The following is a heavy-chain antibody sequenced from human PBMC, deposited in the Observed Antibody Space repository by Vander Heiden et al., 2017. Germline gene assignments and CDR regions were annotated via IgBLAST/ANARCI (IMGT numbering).Heavy chain of an antibody. V-gene: IGHV3-21*01. CDR1: GFTFSSTS. Sequence: EVQLAESGGGLVRPGGSLRLSCAASGFTFSSTSMNWVRQAPGKGLEWVSSISGSSNYIYYADSVKGRFTISRDNAKNSLYLQMNSLRAEDTAVYYCARDDGRLGYWGQGTLVTVSS. J-gene: IGHJ4*02. CDR3: ARDDGRLGY. CDR2: ISGSSNYI.